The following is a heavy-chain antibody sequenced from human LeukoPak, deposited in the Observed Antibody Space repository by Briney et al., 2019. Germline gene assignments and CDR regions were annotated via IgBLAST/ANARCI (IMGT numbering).Heavy chain of an antibody. D-gene: IGHD3-22*01. V-gene: IGHV3-64D*06. CDR1: GFTFSSYA. CDR3: VKDDRSFDYDSSGYYHGRVY. Sequence: GGSLRLSCSASGFTFSSYAMHWVRQAPGKGLEYVSAISSNGGSTYYADSVKGRFTISRDNSKNTLYLQMSSLRAEDTAVYYCVKDDRSFDYDSSGYYHGRVYWGQGTLVTVSS. J-gene: IGHJ4*02. CDR2: ISSNGGST.